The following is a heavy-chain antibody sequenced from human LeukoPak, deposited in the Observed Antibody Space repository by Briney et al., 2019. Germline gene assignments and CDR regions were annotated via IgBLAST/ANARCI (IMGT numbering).Heavy chain of an antibody. D-gene: IGHD2-15*01. CDR3: ARHKDCSGGSCYNYFDY. CDR1: GGSISSYY. V-gene: IGHV4-59*08. Sequence: NPSETLSLTCIVSGGSISSYYWSWIRQPPGKGLEWIGYIYYSGSTNYNPSLKSRVTISVDTSKNQFSLKLSSVTAADTAVYYCARHKDCSGGSCYNYFDYWGQGTLVTVSS. J-gene: IGHJ4*02. CDR2: IYYSGST.